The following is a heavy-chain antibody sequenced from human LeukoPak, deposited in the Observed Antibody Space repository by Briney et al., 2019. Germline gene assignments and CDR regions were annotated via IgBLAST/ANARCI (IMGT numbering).Heavy chain of an antibody. Sequence: SETLSLTCAVYGGSFSGYYWSWIRQPPGKGLEWIGEINHSGSTNYNPSLKSRVTISVDTSKNQSSLKLSSVTAADTAVYYCARQRGYYGSGSYLNWFDPWGQGTLVTVSS. D-gene: IGHD3-10*01. J-gene: IGHJ5*02. CDR3: ARQRGYYGSGSYLNWFDP. CDR2: INHSGST. V-gene: IGHV4-34*01. CDR1: GGSFSGYY.